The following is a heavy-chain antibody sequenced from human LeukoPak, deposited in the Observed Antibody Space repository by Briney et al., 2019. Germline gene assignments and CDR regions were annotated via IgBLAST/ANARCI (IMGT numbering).Heavy chain of an antibody. V-gene: IGHV3-23*01. CDR3: AKDSKIVGATFRSYHYMDV. CDR2: IRGSGDRT. CDR1: GFTFSSYA. J-gene: IGHJ6*03. D-gene: IGHD1-26*01. Sequence: PGGSLRLSGAAPGFTFSSYAMSWVRQAPGKGLEWVSAIRGSGDRTHYADSVKGRFTISRDNSKNTLYLQMNSLRAEDTAVYYCAKDSKIVGATFRSYHYMDVWGKGTAVTVSS.